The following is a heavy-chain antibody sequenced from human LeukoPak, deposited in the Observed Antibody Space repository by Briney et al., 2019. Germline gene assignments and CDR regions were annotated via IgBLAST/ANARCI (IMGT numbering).Heavy chain of an antibody. Sequence: SETLSLTCAVYGGSFSGYYWSWIRQPPGKGLEWIGYIYYSGSTNYNPSLKSRVTISVDTSKNQFSLKLSSVTAADTAVYYCASSGYDLAFDVWGQGTMVTVSS. D-gene: IGHD5-12*01. J-gene: IGHJ3*01. V-gene: IGHV4-59*01. CDR2: IYYSGST. CDR1: GGSFSGYY. CDR3: ASSGYDLAFDV.